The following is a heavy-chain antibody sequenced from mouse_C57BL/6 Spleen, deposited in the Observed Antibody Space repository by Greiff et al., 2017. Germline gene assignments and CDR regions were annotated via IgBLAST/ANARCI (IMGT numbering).Heavy chain of an antibody. CDR3: ARGSYGNAMDD. Sequence: QVQLKDSGPGLVAPSQSLSITCTVSGFSLTSYAVHWVRQPPGKGLEWLVVIWSDGSTTYNSALKSRLSISTDNSKSQVILKMNSLQTDDTAMYYCARGSYGNAMDDWGQGTSVTVSS. V-gene: IGHV2-6*03. CDR2: IWSDGST. D-gene: IGHD2-1*01. CDR1: GFSLTSYA. J-gene: IGHJ4*01.